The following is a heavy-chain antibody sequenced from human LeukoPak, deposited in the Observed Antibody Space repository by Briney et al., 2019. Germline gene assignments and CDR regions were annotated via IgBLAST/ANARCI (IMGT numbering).Heavy chain of an antibody. CDR2: IKQDGSEK. Sequence: PGGSLRLSCAASGFTFSSYWMSWVRQAPGKGLEWVANIKQDGSEKYYVDSVKGRFTISRDNAKNSLYLQMNSLRVEDTAVYYCAKDVCSGGSCPAGNWFDPWGQGTLVTVSS. V-gene: IGHV3-7*01. D-gene: IGHD2-15*01. CDR3: AKDVCSGGSCPAGNWFDP. CDR1: GFTFSSYW. J-gene: IGHJ5*02.